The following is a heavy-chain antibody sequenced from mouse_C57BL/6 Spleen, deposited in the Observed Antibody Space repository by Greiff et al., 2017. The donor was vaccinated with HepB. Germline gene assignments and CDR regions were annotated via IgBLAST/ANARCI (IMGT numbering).Heavy chain of an antibody. V-gene: IGHV1-64*01. CDR1: GYTFTSYW. CDR3: ARSGTTLYYYAMDY. D-gene: IGHD5-5*01. Sequence: VQLQQPGAELVKPGASVKLSCKASGYTFTSYWMHWVKPRPGQGLEWIGMIHPNSGSTNYNEKFKSKATLTVDKSSSTAYMQLSSLTSEDSAVYYCARSGTTLYYYAMDYWGQGTSVTVSS. CDR2: IHPNSGST. J-gene: IGHJ4*01.